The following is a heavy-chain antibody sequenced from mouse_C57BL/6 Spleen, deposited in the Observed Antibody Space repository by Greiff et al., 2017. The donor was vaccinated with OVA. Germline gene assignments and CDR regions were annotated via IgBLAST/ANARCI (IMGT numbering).Heavy chain of an antibody. J-gene: IGHJ4*01. Sequence: QVQLKESGPGLVQPSQSLSITCTVSGFSLTSYGVHWVRQSPGKGLEWLGVIWSGGSTDYNAAFISRLSISKDNSKSQVFFKMNSLQADDTAIYYCARYYYGSSYYAMDYWGQGTSVTVSS. CDR2: IWSGGST. V-gene: IGHV2-2*01. CDR1: GFSLTSYG. CDR3: ARYYYGSSYYAMDY. D-gene: IGHD1-1*01.